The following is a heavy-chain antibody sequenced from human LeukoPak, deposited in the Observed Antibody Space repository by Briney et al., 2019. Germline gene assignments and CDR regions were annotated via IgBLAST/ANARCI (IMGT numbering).Heavy chain of an antibody. CDR2: ISSSGSTI. D-gene: IGHD6-19*01. CDR1: GFTFSDYY. V-gene: IGHV3-11*01. CDR3: ARVLKKVQWLGWFDP. Sequence: GGSLRLSCAASGFTFSDYYMSWIRQAPGKGLEWVSYISSSGSTIYYADSVKGRFTISRDNAKNSLYLQMNSLRAEDTAVYYCARVLKKVQWLGWFDPWGQGTLVTVSS. J-gene: IGHJ5*02.